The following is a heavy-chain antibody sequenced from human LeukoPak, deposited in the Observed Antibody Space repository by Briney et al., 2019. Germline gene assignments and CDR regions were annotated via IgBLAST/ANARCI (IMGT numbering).Heavy chain of an antibody. D-gene: IGHD1-26*01. CDR3: ASADLSGSYAY. CDR2: ISSSGSTI. CDR1: GFTFSDYY. Sequence: GSLRLSCAASGFTFSDYYMSWIRQAPGKGLEWVSYISSSGSTIYYADSVKGRFTISRDNAKNSLYLQMNSLRAEDTAVYYCASADLSGSYAYWGQGTLVTVSS. V-gene: IGHV3-11*01. J-gene: IGHJ4*02.